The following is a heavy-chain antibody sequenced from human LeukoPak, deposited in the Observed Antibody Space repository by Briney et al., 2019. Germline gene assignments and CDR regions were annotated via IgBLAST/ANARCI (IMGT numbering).Heavy chain of an antibody. J-gene: IGHJ3*02. CDR2: ISGSGDST. D-gene: IGHD3-3*01. V-gene: IGHV3-23*01. CDR1: GFTFSSYV. CDR3: AKDRLGVTPDAFDI. Sequence: GGSLRLSCAASGFTFSSYVMTWVRQAPGKSLEWVSGISGSGDSTYYADSVKGRFTISRDNSKNTLYRQMNSLRGEDTAVYYCAKDRLGVTPDAFDIWGQGTMVTVSS.